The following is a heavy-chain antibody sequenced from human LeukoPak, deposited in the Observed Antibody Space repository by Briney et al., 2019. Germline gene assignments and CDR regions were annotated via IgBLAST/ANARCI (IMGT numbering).Heavy chain of an antibody. CDR1: GGSISSGSYY. V-gene: IGHV4-61*02. CDR2: IYTSGST. D-gene: IGHD3-10*01. Sequence: SETLSLTCTVSGGSISSGSYYWSWLRQPAGKGLEWIGRIYTSGSTNYNPSLKSRVTISVDTSKNQFSLKLSSVTAADTAVYYCARLDGSGRGYFDYWGQGTLVTVSS. CDR3: ARLDGSGRGYFDY. J-gene: IGHJ4*02.